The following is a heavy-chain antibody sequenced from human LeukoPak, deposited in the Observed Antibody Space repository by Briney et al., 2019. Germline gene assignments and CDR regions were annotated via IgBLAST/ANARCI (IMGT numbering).Heavy chain of an antibody. Sequence: PSETLSLTCTVSGGSISSSNSYWGWIRQPPGKGLEWIGSIYYTGNTYYNASLKSRVTISIDTSKNQISLRLTSVTATDTAMYYCARQTGSGLFTLPGGQGTLVTVSS. V-gene: IGHV4-39*01. CDR2: IYYTGNT. CDR3: ARQTGSGLFTLP. J-gene: IGHJ4*02. CDR1: GGSISSSNSY. D-gene: IGHD3/OR15-3a*01.